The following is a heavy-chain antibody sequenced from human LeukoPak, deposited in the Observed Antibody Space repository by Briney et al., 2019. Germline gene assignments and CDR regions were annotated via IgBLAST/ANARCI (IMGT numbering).Heavy chain of an antibody. CDR2: ISSSSSTI. CDR3: ARTRLNDYGDYGDAFDI. D-gene: IGHD4-17*01. CDR1: GFTFSSYS. V-gene: IGHV3-48*02. Sequence: GRSLRLSCAAAGFTFSSYSMNWVRQAPGKGLEWVSYISSSSSTIYYADSVKGRFTISRDNAKNSLYLQMNSLRDEDTAVYYCARTRLNDYGDYGDAFDIWGQGTMVTVSS. J-gene: IGHJ3*02.